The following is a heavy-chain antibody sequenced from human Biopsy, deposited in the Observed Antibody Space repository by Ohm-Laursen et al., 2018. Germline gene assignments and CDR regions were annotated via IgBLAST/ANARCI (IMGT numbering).Heavy chain of an antibody. CDR2: INHSGST. D-gene: IGHD3-22*01. J-gene: IGHJ4*02. CDR3: ARESDSSDYYYRDY. Sequence: TLSLTCAVYGGSFTGYYWSWIRQPPGKGLEWIGEINHSGSTNYNPSLKSRVTISLDTSKNQLSLKLSSVTAADTAVYYCARESDSSDYYYRDYWGQGTLVTVSS. CDR1: GGSFTGYY. V-gene: IGHV4-34*01.